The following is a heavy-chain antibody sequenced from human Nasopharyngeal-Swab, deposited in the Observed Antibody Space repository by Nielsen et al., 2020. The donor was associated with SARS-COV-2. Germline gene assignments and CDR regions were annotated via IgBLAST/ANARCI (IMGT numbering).Heavy chain of an antibody. Sequence: GGSLRLSCAASGFTFSSYWMHWVRQAPGKGLVWVSRINSDGISTSYADSVKGRFTISRDNAKNTLYLQMNSLRAEDTAVYYCARALYSSGWYLDYWGQGTLVTVSS. CDR3: ARALYSSGWYLDY. CDR1: GFTFSSYW. V-gene: IGHV3-74*01. D-gene: IGHD6-19*01. CDR2: INSDGIST. J-gene: IGHJ4*02.